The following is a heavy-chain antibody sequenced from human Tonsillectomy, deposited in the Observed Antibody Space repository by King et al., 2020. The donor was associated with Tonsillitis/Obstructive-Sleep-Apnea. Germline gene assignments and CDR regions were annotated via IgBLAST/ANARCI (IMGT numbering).Heavy chain of an antibody. CDR2: ISGNGVNT. CDR3: VKDWAYYDYWGRNAYDV. D-gene: IGHD3-3*01. CDR1: GFTFSDFA. V-gene: IGHV3-64D*06. Sequence: VQLVESGGGFVQPGGTLRLSCSASGFTFSDFAIPWVRPAPGKGPDYVSAISGNGVNTDYADSVEGRFTISRDNSKNTLYLQMSSLRSEDTAVYYCVKDWAYYDYWGRNAYDVWGQGTKVIVSS. J-gene: IGHJ3*01.